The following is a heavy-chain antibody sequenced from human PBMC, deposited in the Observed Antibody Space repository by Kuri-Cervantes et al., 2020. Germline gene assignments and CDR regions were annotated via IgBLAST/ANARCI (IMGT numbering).Heavy chain of an antibody. D-gene: IGHD6-13*01. J-gene: IGHJ3*02. CDR3: ARDKGGIAAAGTASGAFDI. V-gene: IGHV1-8*01. CDR1: GYTFTSYD. CDR2: MNPNSGNT. Sequence: ASVKVSCKASGYTFTSYDINWVRQATGQGLEWMGWMNPNSGNTGYAQKFQGRVTMTRNTSISTAYMELRSLRSDDTAVYYCARDKGGIAAAGTASGAFDIWGQETMVTVSS.